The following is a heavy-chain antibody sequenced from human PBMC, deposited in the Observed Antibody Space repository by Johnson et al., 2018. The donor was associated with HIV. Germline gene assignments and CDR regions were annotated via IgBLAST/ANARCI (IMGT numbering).Heavy chain of an antibody. CDR1: GFTFSSYA. V-gene: IGHV3-30*04. Sequence: QVQLVESGGGVVQPGRSLRLSCAASGFTFSSYATHWVRLAPGKVLEWVAVISSDGSHKYYAASVKCRFTISRENSMHTMELQMNSLRAEYTAVYYCVGQVRAVDIWGQGTMVTVSS. D-gene: IGHD6-19*01. CDR3: VGQVRAVDI. CDR2: ISSDGSHK. J-gene: IGHJ3*02.